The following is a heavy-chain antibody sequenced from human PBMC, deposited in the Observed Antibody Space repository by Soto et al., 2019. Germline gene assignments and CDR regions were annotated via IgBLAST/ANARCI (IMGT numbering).Heavy chain of an antibody. V-gene: IGHV4-59*01. J-gene: IGHJ6*01. CDR3: AKNDDHGSSYHGMDV. D-gene: IGHD4-17*01. Sequence: SETLSLTCTVSGGYINSYYWNWIRQPPGKGLERIGYIYYSGSTNYNPSLKSRVVISVDTSKNQFSLKLRSVTAADTAMYYCAKNDDHGSSYHGMDVWGQGTTVTVSS. CDR2: IYYSGST. CDR1: GGYINSYY.